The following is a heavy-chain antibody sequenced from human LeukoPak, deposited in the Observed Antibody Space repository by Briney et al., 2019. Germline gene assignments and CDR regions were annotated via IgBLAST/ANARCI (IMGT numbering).Heavy chain of an antibody. Sequence: GGSLRLSCAAAGFTFSSYAMSWVRQAPGKGLEWVSAISGSGGSTYYADSVKGRFTISRDNAKNSLYLQMNSLRAEDTAVYYCARLDGGSRGYYYYYMDVWGKGTTVTVSS. D-gene: IGHD2-15*01. CDR1: GFTFSSYA. CDR3: ARLDGGSRGYYYYYMDV. CDR2: ISGSGGST. V-gene: IGHV3-23*01. J-gene: IGHJ6*03.